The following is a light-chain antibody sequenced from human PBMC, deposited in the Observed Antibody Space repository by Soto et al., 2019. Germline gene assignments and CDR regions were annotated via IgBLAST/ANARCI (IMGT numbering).Light chain of an antibody. CDR2: EVT. V-gene: IGLV2-8*01. CDR1: SSDVGNYNY. CDR3: SSYAGSKTL. J-gene: IGLJ3*02. Sequence: QSALTQPPSASGSPGQSVAISCTGTSSDVGNYNYVSWYQQHPGIAPKLMIYEVTKRPSGVPDRFSGSKSGNTASLTVSGLQAEDEADYYCSSYAGSKTLFGGGTKLTVL.